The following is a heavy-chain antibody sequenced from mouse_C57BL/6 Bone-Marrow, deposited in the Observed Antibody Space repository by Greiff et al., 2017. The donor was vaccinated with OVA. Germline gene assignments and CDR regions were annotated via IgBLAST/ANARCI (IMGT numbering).Heavy chain of an antibody. V-gene: IGHV1-55*01. Sequence: VKQRPGQGLEWIGDIYPGSGSTNYNEKFKSKATLTVDTSSSTAYMQLSSLTSEDSAVYYCARHGYYWFAYWGQGTLVTVSA. D-gene: IGHD2-3*01. CDR3: ARHGYYWFAY. CDR2: IYPGSGST. J-gene: IGHJ3*01.